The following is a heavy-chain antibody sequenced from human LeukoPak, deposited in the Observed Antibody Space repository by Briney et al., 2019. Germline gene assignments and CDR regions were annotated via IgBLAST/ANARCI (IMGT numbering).Heavy chain of an antibody. Sequence: SVKVSCKASGGTFSSYAISWVRQAPGQGLEWMGGIIPIFGTANYAQKFQGRVTIIADKSTSTAYMELSSLRSEDTAVYYCARGERIAAAVDYWGQGTLVTVSS. CDR3: ARGERIAAAVDY. D-gene: IGHD6-13*01. CDR1: GGTFSSYA. V-gene: IGHV1-69*06. J-gene: IGHJ4*02. CDR2: IIPIFGTA.